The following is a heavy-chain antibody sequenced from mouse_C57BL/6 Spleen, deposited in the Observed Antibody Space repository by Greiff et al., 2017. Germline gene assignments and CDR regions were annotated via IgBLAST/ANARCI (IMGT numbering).Heavy chain of an antibody. J-gene: IGHJ4*01. V-gene: IGHV14-2*01. D-gene: IGHD2-4*01. Sequence: EVQLQQSGAELVKPGASVKLSCTASGFNIKDYYMPWVQQRPEQGLEWIGRIDPEDGETKYAPKFQGKATITADTSSNTAYLQLSSLTSEDTAVYYCARSAAYDNDVGYAMGGWGQGPSVTLSS. CDR3: ARSAAYDNDVGYAMGG. CDR1: GFNIKDYY. CDR2: IDPEDGET.